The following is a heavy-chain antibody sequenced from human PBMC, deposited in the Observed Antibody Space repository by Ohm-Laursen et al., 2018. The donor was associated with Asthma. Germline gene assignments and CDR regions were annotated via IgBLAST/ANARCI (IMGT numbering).Heavy chain of an antibody. V-gene: IGHV3-30*18. J-gene: IGHJ4*02. Sequence: SLSLSCSASGFTFSSYGMHWVRQAPDKGLEWVAVISSDGSNQYYGDSVKGRFTISRDNSKNTLYLQMNSLRAEDTAVYYCAKDPNYGGNSVPWYYFDYWGQGTLVTVSS. CDR3: AKDPNYGGNSVPWYYFDY. D-gene: IGHD4-23*01. CDR1: GFTFSSYG. CDR2: ISSDGSNQ.